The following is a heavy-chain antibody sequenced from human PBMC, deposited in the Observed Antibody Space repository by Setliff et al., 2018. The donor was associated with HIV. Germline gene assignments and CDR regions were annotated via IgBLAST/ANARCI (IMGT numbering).Heavy chain of an antibody. D-gene: IGHD6-19*01. CDR1: GFTFSNHW. Sequence: LRLSCAASGFTFSNHWMSWVRQTPGKGLEWVANIKQDGSAKNYVVSVKGRFTISRDNAESSLYLQMNSLRAEDTAVYYCARDPCSDWGQGTLVTVSS. J-gene: IGHJ4*02. V-gene: IGHV3-7*01. CDR3: ARDPCSD. CDR2: IKQDGSAK.